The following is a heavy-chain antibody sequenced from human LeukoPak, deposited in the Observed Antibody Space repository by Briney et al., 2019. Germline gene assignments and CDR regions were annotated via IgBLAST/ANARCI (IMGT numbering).Heavy chain of an antibody. J-gene: IGHJ4*02. D-gene: IGHD5-24*01. CDR3: ARGKGRDGYNYLDY. V-gene: IGHV4-59*01. CDR1: GGSISSYY. Sequence: SETLSLTCTVSGGSISSYYWSWIRQPPGKGLEWIGYIYYSGSTNYNPSLKSRVTISVDTSKNQFSLKLSSVTAADTAVYYCARGKGRDGYNYLDYWSQGTLVTVSS. CDR2: IYYSGST.